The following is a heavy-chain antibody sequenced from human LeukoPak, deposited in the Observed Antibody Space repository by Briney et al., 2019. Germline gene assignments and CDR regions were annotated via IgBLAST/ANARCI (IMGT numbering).Heavy chain of an antibody. CDR3: ARHDNGGMVRGLIPADAFDI. Sequence: GESLNISCKGSGYSFTSYWIAWVRQMPGKGLEWMGIIYPGDSDTRYSPSFQGQVTISADKSISTAYLQWSSLKASDTAMYYCARHDNGGMVRGLIPADAFDIWGQGTMVTVSS. D-gene: IGHD3-10*01. CDR1: GYSFTSYW. V-gene: IGHV5-51*01. CDR2: IYPGDSDT. J-gene: IGHJ3*02.